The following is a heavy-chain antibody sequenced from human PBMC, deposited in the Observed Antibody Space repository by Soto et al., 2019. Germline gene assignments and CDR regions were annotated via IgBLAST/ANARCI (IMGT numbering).Heavy chain of an antibody. J-gene: IGHJ5*02. CDR3: ARPSSVTSTSLDLFYA. CDR2: ISRSSITI. Sequence: GGSLRLSCAASGFTFSDYYMSWIRQAPGKGLEWVSYISRSSITIYYADSVKGRFTISRDNAKNSLYLQMNSLRAEDTAVSYCARPSSVTSTSLDLFYAWGQGTRVTVSS. CDR1: GFTFSDYY. V-gene: IGHV3-11*01. D-gene: IGHD4-17*01.